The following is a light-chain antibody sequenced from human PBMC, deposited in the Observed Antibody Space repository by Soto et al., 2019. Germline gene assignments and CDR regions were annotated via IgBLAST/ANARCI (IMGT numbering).Light chain of an antibody. CDR1: QGINNY. V-gene: IGKV1-16*02. J-gene: IGKJ5*01. CDR2: AAS. CDR3: QQYNSYPIT. Sequence: DIQMNLSPSSLSASVGDRVTITCRASQGINNYLAWFQLKPGKAPKSLIYAASNLHSGVPSKFSGSGSGTDFTLTISSLQPEDSATYYCQQYNSYPITFGQGTRLEIK.